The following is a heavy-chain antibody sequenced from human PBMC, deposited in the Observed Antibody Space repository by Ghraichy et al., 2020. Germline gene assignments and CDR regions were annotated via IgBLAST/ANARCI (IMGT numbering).Heavy chain of an antibody. Sequence: SETLSLTCTVSGGSISSSSYYWGWIRQPPGKGLEWIGSIYYSGSTYYNPSLKSRVTISVDTSKNQFSLKLSSVTAADTAVYYCARHNRQIRTEVPAAIPRWGQGTLVTVSS. D-gene: IGHD2-2*01. CDR3: ARHNRQIRTEVPAAIPR. V-gene: IGHV4-39*07. CDR1: GGSISSSSYY. J-gene: IGHJ4*02. CDR2: IYYSGST.